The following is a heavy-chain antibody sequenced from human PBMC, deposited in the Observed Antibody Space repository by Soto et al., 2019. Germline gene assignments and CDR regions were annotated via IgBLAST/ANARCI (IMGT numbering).Heavy chain of an antibody. V-gene: IGHV3-72*01. CDR1: GFTFSDHY. CDR3: ARDTGITGFDY. Sequence: PGGSLRLSCAASGFTFSDHYMDWVRQAPGKGLEWVGRTRNKANRYTTEYAASVKGRFTISRDDSKNSLYLQMNSLKTEDTAVYYCARDTGITGFDYWGQGTLVTVSS. J-gene: IGHJ4*02. D-gene: IGHD1-20*01. CDR2: TRNKANRYTT.